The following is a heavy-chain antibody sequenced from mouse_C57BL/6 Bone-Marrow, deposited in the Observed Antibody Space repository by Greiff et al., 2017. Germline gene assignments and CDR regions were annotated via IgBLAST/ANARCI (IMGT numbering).Heavy chain of an antibody. Sequence: VQLQQSGAELVRPGASVKLSCTASGFNIKDDYMNWVKQRPEQGLEWIGWIDPENGDTEYASKFQGKATISADPSSNTAFLQLSSLSSEDTAYYYDTTVMTTVVADYWGQGTTLTVAS. CDR3: TTVMTTVVADY. CDR2: IDPENGDT. V-gene: IGHV14-4*01. D-gene: IGHD1-1*01. CDR1: GFNIKDDY. J-gene: IGHJ2*01.